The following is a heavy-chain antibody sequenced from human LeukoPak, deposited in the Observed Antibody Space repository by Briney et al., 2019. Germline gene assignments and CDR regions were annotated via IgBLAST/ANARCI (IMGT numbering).Heavy chain of an antibody. V-gene: IGHV1-3*04. D-gene: IGHD1-26*01. CDR3: ARDLGSGSLHY. Sequence: ASVKVSCKASGYTFTSYAIHWVRQAPGQRLEWLGWINTGNGDTRYSQTFQGRVTITSYTSASTAYMELSSLRSEDTAVYYCARDLGSGSLHYWGQGTLVTVSS. J-gene: IGHJ4*02. CDR1: GYTFTSYA. CDR2: INTGNGDT.